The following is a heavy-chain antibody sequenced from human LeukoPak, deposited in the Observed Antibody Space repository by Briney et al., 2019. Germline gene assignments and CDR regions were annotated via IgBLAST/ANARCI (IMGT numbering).Heavy chain of an antibody. J-gene: IGHJ4*02. CDR2: INSDGSIT. D-gene: IGHD3-22*01. CDR3: ARGSTYYDSSGQVPFDY. V-gene: IGHV3-74*01. Sequence: GGSLRLSCAASGFTFTTYWMHWVRQAPGKGLVWVSHINSDGSITSYADSVKGRFTISRDNGKNTLYLQMNSLRAEDTAVYYCARGSTYYDSSGQVPFDYWGQGTLVTVSS. CDR1: GFTFTTYW.